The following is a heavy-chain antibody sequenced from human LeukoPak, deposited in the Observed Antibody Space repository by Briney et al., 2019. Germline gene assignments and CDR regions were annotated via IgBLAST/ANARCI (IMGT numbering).Heavy chain of an antibody. D-gene: IGHD2-8*01. J-gene: IGHJ3*02. V-gene: IGHV5-51*01. CDR2: IYPGDSDT. CDR1: GYSFTSYW. CDR3: ASRMNLAYEWAFDI. Sequence: GESLKISCKGSGYSFTSYWIGWVRQMLGKGLEWMGIIYPGDSDTRYSPSFQGQVAISADKSISTAYLQWSSLKASDTAMYYCASRMNLAYEWAFDIWGQGTMVTVSS.